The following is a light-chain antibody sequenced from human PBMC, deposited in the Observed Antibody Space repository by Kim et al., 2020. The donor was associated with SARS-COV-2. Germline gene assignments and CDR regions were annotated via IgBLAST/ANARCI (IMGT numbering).Light chain of an antibody. Sequence: AIQLTQSPSSLSASVGDRVTFTCRASQDISNSLAWYQQKPGKTPRILIYDASNLESGVPSRFSGSGSGTDFTLTISSLQPEDFATYYCQQFNSYPLTFGGGTKLEI. V-gene: IGKV1-13*02. J-gene: IGKJ2*01. CDR1: QDISNS. CDR3: QQFNSYPLT. CDR2: DAS.